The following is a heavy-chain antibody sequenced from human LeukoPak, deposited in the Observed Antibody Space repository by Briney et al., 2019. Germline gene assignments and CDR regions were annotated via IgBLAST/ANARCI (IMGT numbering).Heavy chain of an antibody. CDR1: GGSFGNYY. V-gene: IGHV4-34*01. CDR3: AKSLQWFGESWLDY. CDR2: INHGGST. Sequence: PPETLSLTCAVYGGSFGNYYWSWVRQPPGKGLECIGEINHGGSTNYNPSLTSRVTISVDTSKNQFSLKLTSVTAADTAVYYCAKSLQWFGESWLDYWGQGTLVTVSS. D-gene: IGHD3-10*01. J-gene: IGHJ4*02.